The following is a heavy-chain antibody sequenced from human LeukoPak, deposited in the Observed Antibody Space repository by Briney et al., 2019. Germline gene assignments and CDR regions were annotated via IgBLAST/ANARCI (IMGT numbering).Heavy chain of an antibody. CDR1: GGTFSSYA. J-gene: IGHJ6*03. V-gene: IGHV1-69*13. CDR2: IIPIFGTA. D-gene: IGHD3-3*01. Sequence: SVKVSCKASGGTFSSYAISWVRQAPGQGLEWMGGIIPIFGTANYAQKFQGRVTITADESTSTAYMELSSLRSEDTAVYYCARNEGIWSGSPIDYYYYYMDVWGKGTTVTVSS. CDR3: ARNEGIWSGSPIDYYYYYMDV.